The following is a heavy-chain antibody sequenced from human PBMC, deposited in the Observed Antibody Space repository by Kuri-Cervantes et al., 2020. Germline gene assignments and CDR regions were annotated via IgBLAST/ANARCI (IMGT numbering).Heavy chain of an antibody. CDR1: GFTFGSSG. CDR2: IWYDGSDK. CDR3: AKDRGTTGTNGYYFDY. Sequence: GGSLRLSCAASGFTFGSSGMHWVRQAPGKGLEWVAIIWYDGSDKYYADPVKGRFTISRDNSENTLYLQMNNLRVEDTAVYYCAKDRGTTGTNGYYFDYWGQGTLVTVSS. J-gene: IGHJ4*02. D-gene: IGHD1-1*01. V-gene: IGHV3-33*06.